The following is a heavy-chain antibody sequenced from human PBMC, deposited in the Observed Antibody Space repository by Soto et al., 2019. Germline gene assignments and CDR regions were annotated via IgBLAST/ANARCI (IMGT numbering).Heavy chain of an antibody. CDR2: ISATGGST. Sequence: GGSLRLSFAAPGFTFNNYAINWVRQAPGKGLEWVATISATGGSTYYADSVEGRFTISRDNSKNTLYLQMNGLRVEDTAVYYCAKDRLAGNFDYWGQGTQVTVPQ. CDR3: AKDRLAGNFDY. J-gene: IGHJ4*02. V-gene: IGHV3-23*01. CDR1: GFTFNNYA.